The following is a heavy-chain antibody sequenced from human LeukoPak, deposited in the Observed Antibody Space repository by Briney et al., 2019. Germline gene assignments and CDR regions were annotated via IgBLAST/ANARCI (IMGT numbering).Heavy chain of an antibody. D-gene: IGHD4-17*01. Sequence: GGSLRLSCAASGFTFSSYAMSWVRQAPGKGLEWVSTISASDGSTFYADSVTGRFTISRDNSKNTLYLQMNSLRAEDTAVYFCAKDLYGDYVGDYWGQGTLVTVSS. J-gene: IGHJ4*02. CDR3: AKDLYGDYVGDY. CDR1: GFTFSSYA. V-gene: IGHV3-23*01. CDR2: ISASDGST.